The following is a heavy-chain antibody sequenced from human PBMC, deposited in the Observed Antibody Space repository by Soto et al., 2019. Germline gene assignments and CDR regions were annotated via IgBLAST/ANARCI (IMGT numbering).Heavy chain of an antibody. CDR1: GFSVRTNY. CDR2: FESGGSI. CDR3: ARAGVTPHFFDY. D-gene: IGHD2-21*02. V-gene: IGHV3-53*01. Sequence: LRLSCAASGFSVRTNYMSWVRQAPGKGLEWVSVFESGGSIYYADSVKGRFIISRDYAKNTVYLQMNSLRADDTAVYYCARAGVTPHFFDYWGQGTLVTVSS. J-gene: IGHJ4*02.